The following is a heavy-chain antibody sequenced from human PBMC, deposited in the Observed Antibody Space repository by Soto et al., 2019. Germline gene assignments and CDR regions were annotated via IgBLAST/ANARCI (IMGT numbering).Heavy chain of an antibody. V-gene: IGHV3-53*01. J-gene: IGHJ4*02. CDR3: ARVRGVGATYFDY. Sequence: EVQLVESGGGLIQPGGSLRLSCAASGFTVSSNYMSWVRQAPGKGLEWVSVIYSGGSTYYADSVKGRFTISRDNSKNTLYLQMNSLRAEDTAVYYCARVRGVGATYFDYWGQGTLVTVSS. CDR2: IYSGGST. D-gene: IGHD1-26*01. CDR1: GFTVSSNY.